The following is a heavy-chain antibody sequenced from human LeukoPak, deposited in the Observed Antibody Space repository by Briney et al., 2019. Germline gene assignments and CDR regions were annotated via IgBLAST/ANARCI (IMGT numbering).Heavy chain of an antibody. CDR1: GGTFSSYA. J-gene: IGHJ4*02. D-gene: IGHD6-19*01. V-gene: IGHV1-69*13. CDR2: IIPIFGTA. Sequence: SVKVSCKASGGTFSSYAISWVRQAPGQGLEWMGGIIPIFGTANYAQKFQGRVTITADESTSTAYMGLSSLRSEDTAVYYCARGEEWLVHSAIDYWGQGTLVTVSS. CDR3: ARGEEWLVHSAIDY.